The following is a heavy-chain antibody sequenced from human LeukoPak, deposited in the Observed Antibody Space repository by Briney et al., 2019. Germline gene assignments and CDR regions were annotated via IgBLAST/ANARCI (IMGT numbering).Heavy chain of an antibody. Sequence: GGSLRLSCAASGFTFSSYSMNWVRQAPGKGLEWVSSISSSSSYIYYADSVKGRFTISRDNAKNSLYLQMNSLRAEDTAVYYCMAFGELLRYFDYWGQGTLVTVSS. J-gene: IGHJ4*02. CDR2: ISSSSSYI. CDR3: MAFGELLRYFDY. V-gene: IGHV3-21*01. CDR1: GFTFSSYS. D-gene: IGHD3-10*01.